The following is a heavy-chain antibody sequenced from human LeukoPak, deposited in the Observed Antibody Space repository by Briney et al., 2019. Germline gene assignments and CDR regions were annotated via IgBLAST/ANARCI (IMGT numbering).Heavy chain of an antibody. Sequence: GGSLRLSCVVSGLSFNKDVMSRFRQAPGKGLEWVSSVSPGGVSPNQADSVKGRFTVSRDDSLNTLYLRMNSLRVDDTAVYYCAKSIDMAVVPEAATHQAFDVWGQGTMVTASS. CDR3: AKSIDMAVVPEAATHQAFDV. D-gene: IGHD2-2*01. V-gene: IGHV3-23*01. CDR1: GLSFNKDV. CDR2: VSPGGVSP. J-gene: IGHJ3*01.